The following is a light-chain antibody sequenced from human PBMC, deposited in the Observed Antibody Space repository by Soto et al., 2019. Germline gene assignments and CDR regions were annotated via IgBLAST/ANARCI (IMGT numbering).Light chain of an antibody. Sequence: DIQMTQSPSTLSASVGVRVTITCRASQSISSWLAWYQQKPGKAPKLLIYKASSLESGVPSRISGSGSGTEFTLTISSLQPDDFATYYCQQSWTFGQGTKVETK. J-gene: IGKJ1*01. CDR3: QQSWT. CDR1: QSISSW. CDR2: KAS. V-gene: IGKV1-5*03.